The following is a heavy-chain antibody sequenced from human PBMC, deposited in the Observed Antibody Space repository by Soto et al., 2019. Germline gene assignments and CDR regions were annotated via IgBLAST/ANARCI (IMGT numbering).Heavy chain of an antibody. D-gene: IGHD2-15*01. CDR3: ARNGMVTEYYYYGMDV. CDR1: GYTFTGYY. CDR2: INPNSGGT. J-gene: IGHJ6*02. Sequence: GASVKVSFTASGYTFTGYYMHWVRQAPGQGLEWMGWINPNSGGTNYAQKFQGRVTMTRDTSISTAYMELSRLRSDDTAVYYCARNGMVTEYYYYGMDVWGQGTTVTVSS. V-gene: IGHV1-2*02.